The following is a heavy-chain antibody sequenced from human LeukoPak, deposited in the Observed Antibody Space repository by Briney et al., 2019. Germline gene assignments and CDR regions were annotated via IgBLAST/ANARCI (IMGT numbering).Heavy chain of an antibody. D-gene: IGHD2-15*01. V-gene: IGHV3-9*01. CDR3: AKGRVVGGVFDI. CDR2: ISWNSGSI. J-gene: IGHJ3*02. Sequence: GGSLRLPCAASGFTFDDYAMHWVRQAPGKGLEWLSGISWNSGSIGYADSVKGRFTISRDNAKNSLYLQMNSLRAEDTALYYCAKGRVVGGVFDIWGQGTMVTVSS. CDR1: GFTFDDYA.